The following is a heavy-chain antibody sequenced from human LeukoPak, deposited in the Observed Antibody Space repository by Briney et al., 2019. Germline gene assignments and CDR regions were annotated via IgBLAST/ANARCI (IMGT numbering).Heavy chain of an antibody. J-gene: IGHJ4*02. CDR2: IYYSGST. D-gene: IGHD1-20*01. V-gene: IGHV4-39*01. Sequence: SETLSHTCTVSGGSISSSSYYWGWIRQPPGKGLEWIGSIYYSGSTYYNPSLKSRVTISVDTPKNQFSLKLSSVTAADTAVYYCAGPREITGTIYDGYWGQGTLVTVSS. CDR1: GGSISSSSYY. CDR3: AGPREITGTIYDGY.